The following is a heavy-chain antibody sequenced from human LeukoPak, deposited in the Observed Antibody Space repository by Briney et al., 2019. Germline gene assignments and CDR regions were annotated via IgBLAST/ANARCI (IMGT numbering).Heavy chain of an antibody. V-gene: IGHV3-11*01. CDR1: GFTFSDYY. CDR3: ARENGYCSGGSCYFDY. CDR2: VSSSGSTI. D-gene: IGHD2-15*01. Sequence: GGSLRLSCAASGFTFSDYYMSWIRQAPGKGLEWVSYVSSSGSTIYYADSVKGRFTISRDNAKNSLYLQMNSLRAEDTAVYYCARENGYCSGGSCYFDYWGQGTLVTVSS. J-gene: IGHJ4*02.